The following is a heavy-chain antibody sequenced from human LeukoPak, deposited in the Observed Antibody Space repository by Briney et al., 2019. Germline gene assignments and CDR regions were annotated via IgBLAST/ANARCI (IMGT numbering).Heavy chain of an antibody. V-gene: IGHV4-59*01. Sequence: PSETLSLTCTVAGDSLIYWTWIRQPPGKALEWIGVIYNHGRTEYNPSLRSRVTISVDPSKNQVSLNVRSVTAADTAVYCCATLFAGYSGYDSLFDYWGQGTLVTVSS. CDR2: IYNHGRT. D-gene: IGHD5-12*01. CDR1: GDSLIY. J-gene: IGHJ4*02. CDR3: ATLFAGYSGYDSLFDY.